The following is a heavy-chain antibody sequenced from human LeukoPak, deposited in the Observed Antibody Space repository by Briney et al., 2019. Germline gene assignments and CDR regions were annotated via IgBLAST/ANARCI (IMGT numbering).Heavy chain of an antibody. Sequence: PGGSLRLSCAASGFTFSSYWMSWVRQAPGKGLEWVANIKQDGSEKYYVASVEGRFIISRDNAKNSLYLEMNSLRAEDTAVYFCARRHYDFWSGYFPSNFYYMDVWGKGTTVTVS. CDR2: IKQDGSEK. CDR1: GFTFSSYW. V-gene: IGHV3-7*01. D-gene: IGHD3-3*01. J-gene: IGHJ6*03. CDR3: ARRHYDFWSGYFPSNFYYMDV.